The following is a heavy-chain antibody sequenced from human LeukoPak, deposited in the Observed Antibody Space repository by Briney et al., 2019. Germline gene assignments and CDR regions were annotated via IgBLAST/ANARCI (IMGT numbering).Heavy chain of an antibody. Sequence: ASVKVSCKSSGYTLTGYHLHWVRQAPGQGLEWMGWIHPNSGDTKYAQKFQGRITMTRDTSISTAYMELSGLRSDDMAVYYCAICYYDSSAYYSPFDYWGQGTLVTVSS. CDR1: GYTLTGYH. J-gene: IGHJ4*02. CDR3: AICYYDSSAYYSPFDY. V-gene: IGHV1-2*02. D-gene: IGHD3-22*01. CDR2: IHPNSGDT.